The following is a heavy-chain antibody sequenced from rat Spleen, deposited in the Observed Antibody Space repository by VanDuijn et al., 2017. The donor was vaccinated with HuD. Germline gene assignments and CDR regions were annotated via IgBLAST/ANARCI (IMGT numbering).Heavy chain of an antibody. Sequence: EVQLLESGGGLVQPGRSLKLSCVATGFTFRDYGMNWIRQAPGKGLEWVAYISSGSGAIYYTDTVKGRFTISRDDAKNTLYLQLSSLRSEDTTFYYFTIAYRYNYGTFAYWGQGTLVTVSS. J-gene: IGHJ3*01. D-gene: IGHD1-5*01. CDR2: ISSGSGAI. CDR1: GFTFRDYG. CDR3: TIAYRYNYGTFAY. V-gene: IGHV5-34*01.